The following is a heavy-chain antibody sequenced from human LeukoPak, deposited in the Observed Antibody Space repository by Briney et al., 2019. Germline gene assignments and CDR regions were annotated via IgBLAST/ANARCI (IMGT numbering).Heavy chain of an antibody. Sequence: SETLSLTCTVSGGSISERTHYWGWLRQPPGKGLEWIGSVYSGGDTYYNPSLRSRITLSMDASRNQFSLKLSSVTAADTAVYYCSREEAGTTIDYWGQGALVTVSS. D-gene: IGHD6-19*01. V-gene: IGHV4-39*07. CDR2: VYSGGDT. CDR1: GGSISERTHY. CDR3: SREEAGTTIDY. J-gene: IGHJ4*02.